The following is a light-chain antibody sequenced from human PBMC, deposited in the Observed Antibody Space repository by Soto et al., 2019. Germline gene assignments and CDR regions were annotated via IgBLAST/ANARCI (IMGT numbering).Light chain of an antibody. CDR2: DVS. Sequence: QSALTQPRSVSRSPGQSVTISCTGTSSDLGTYNSVSWYQQHPGKAPKLMIYDVSKRPSGVPDRFSGSKSGNTASLTISGLQAEDEADYYCCSYAGSYTLIFGGGTKVTVL. CDR3: CSYAGSYTLI. V-gene: IGLV2-11*01. CDR1: SSDLGTYNS. J-gene: IGLJ2*01.